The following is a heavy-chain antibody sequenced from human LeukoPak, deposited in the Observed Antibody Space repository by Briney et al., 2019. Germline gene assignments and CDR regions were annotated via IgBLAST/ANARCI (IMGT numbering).Heavy chain of an antibody. CDR3: ARTYYDILTGYNPYFDY. CDR1: GFTFNTYT. CDR2: ITSSSTAI. Sequence: KTGGSLRLSCAASGFTFNTYTMNWVRQAPGKGLEWVSSITSSSTAIYSADSVKSRFTISRDNAKNFLYLQMNSLRAEDTAVYYCARTYYDILTGYNPYFDYWGQGILVTVSS. J-gene: IGHJ4*02. V-gene: IGHV3-21*01. D-gene: IGHD3-9*01.